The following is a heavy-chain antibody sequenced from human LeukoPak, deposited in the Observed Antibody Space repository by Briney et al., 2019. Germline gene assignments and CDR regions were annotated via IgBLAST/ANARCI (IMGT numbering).Heavy chain of an antibody. J-gene: IGHJ4*02. CDR2: INWNGGST. D-gene: IGHD6-19*01. CDR3: ARGDSSGWRYHFDY. Sequence: GGSLRLSCAASGFTFDDYGMSWVRQAPGKGLEWVSGINWNGGSTGYADSVKGRFTISRDNAKNSLYLQMNSLRAEDTALYYCARGDSSGWRYHFDYWGQGTLVTVSS. CDR1: GFTFDDYG. V-gene: IGHV3-20*04.